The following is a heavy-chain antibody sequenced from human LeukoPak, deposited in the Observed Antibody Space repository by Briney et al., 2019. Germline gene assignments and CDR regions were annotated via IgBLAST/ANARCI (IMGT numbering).Heavy chain of an antibody. CDR1: GFTFSSYW. Sequence: GGSLRLSCAASGFTFSSYWMHWVRQAPGKGLVWVSRINSDGSSTSYADSVKGRFTISRDNAKNTLYLQMNSLRDEDTAVYYCARGYYDFVWGYMDVWGKGTTVTISS. D-gene: IGHD3-16*01. J-gene: IGHJ6*03. V-gene: IGHV3-74*01. CDR2: INSDGSST. CDR3: ARGYYDFVWGYMDV.